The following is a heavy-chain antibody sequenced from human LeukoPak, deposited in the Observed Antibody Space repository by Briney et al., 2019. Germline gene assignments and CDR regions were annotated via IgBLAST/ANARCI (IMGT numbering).Heavy chain of an antibody. CDR1: GGSFSRYY. D-gene: IGHD2-15*01. CDR3: ARLQSARYCSGGSCPGTPVYIDY. J-gene: IGHJ4*02. Sequence: SETLSLTCAGYGGSFSRYYWTWIRQPPGKGLEWIGEINHSGSTNNNPSLKSQVPLSLDESKNQFPLKLSSVTAADTAVYYCARLQSARYCSGGSCPGTPVYIDYWGQGTLVTVSS. V-gene: IGHV4-34*01. CDR2: INHSGST.